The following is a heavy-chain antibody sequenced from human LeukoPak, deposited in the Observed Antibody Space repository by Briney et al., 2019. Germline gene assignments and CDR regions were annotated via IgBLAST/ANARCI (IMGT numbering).Heavy chain of an antibody. Sequence: GRSLRLSCAASGFTFSSYGMHWVRQAPGKGLEWVAVISYDGSNKYYADSVKGRFTISRDNSKNTLYLQMNSLRAEDTAVYYCAREVAATPYYFDYWGQGTLVTVSS. CDR3: AREVAATPYYFDY. CDR2: ISYDGSNK. CDR1: GFTFSSYG. V-gene: IGHV3-30*19. D-gene: IGHD2-15*01. J-gene: IGHJ4*02.